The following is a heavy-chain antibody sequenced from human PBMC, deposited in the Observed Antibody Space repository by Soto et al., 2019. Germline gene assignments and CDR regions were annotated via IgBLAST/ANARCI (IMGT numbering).Heavy chain of an antibody. CDR2: IYPGDSDT. D-gene: IGHD6-6*01. V-gene: IGHV5-51*01. CDR1: GYSFTSYW. Sequence: GESLKISCKCSGYSFTSYWVGLVRQMPGKGLEWMGIIYPGDSDTRYSPSFQGQVTISADKSISTAYLQWSSLKASDTAMYYCARRRRKYSSYMDVWGQGTTVTVSS. CDR3: ARRRRKYSSYMDV. J-gene: IGHJ6*02.